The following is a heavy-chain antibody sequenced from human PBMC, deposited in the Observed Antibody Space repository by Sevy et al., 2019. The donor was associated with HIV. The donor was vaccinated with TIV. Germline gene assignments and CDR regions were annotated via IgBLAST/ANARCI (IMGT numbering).Heavy chain of an antibody. J-gene: IGHJ6*02. CDR2: ISSRGTTI. D-gene: IGHD2-15*01. V-gene: IGHV3-48*03. Sequence: GESLKISCAASGFSFTSYEINWVRQAPGKGREWVSYISSRGTTIYYADSVKGRFTISRDNAKNSLFLQMNSLRADDTAVYYCARTGIGISGLTGAMDVWGQGTTVTVSS. CDR1: GFSFTSYE. CDR3: ARTGIGISGLTGAMDV.